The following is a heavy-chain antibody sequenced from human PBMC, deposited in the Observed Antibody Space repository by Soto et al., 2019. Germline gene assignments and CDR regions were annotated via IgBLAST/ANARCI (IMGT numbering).Heavy chain of an antibody. D-gene: IGHD1-26*01. CDR3: ASDRFRGTYYLRGVTYFFEE. CDR2: ISSSSSYI. J-gene: IGHJ4*02. V-gene: IGHV3-21*04. Sequence: GGSLRLSCAASGFTFSSYSMNWVRQAPGKGLEWVSSISSSSSYIYYADSVKGRFTISRDNAKNSLYLQMNSLRAEDTAVYYCASDRFRGTYYLRGVTYFFEEWGQGAPVTVSS. CDR1: GFTFSSYS.